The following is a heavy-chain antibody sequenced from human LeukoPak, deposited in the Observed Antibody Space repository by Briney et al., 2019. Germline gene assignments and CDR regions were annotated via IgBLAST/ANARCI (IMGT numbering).Heavy chain of an antibody. CDR2: ISSSGSTI. CDR3: AREDCSSTSCYVGY. CDR1: GFTFSSYE. Sequence: GGSLRLSCAASGFTFSSYEMNWVRQAPGKGLEWVSYISSSGSTIYYADSVKGRFTISRDNAKSSLYLQMNSLRAEDTAVYYCAREDCSSTSCYVGYWGQGTLVTVSS. D-gene: IGHD2-2*01. V-gene: IGHV3-48*03. J-gene: IGHJ4*02.